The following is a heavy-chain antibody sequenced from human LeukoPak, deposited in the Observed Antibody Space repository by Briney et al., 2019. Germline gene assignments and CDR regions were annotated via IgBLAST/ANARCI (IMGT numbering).Heavy chain of an antibody. D-gene: IGHD3-9*01. CDR3: ARVRYFDYYMDV. V-gene: IGHV3-11*01. CDR2: ISSSGSTI. J-gene: IGHJ6*03. CDR1: GFTFSDYH. Sequence: GGSLRLSCAASGFTFSDYHMSWIRQAPGKGLEWVSYISSSGSTIYYADSVKGRFTISRDNAKNSLYLQMNSLRAEDTAVYYCARVRYFDYYMDVWGKGTTVTISS.